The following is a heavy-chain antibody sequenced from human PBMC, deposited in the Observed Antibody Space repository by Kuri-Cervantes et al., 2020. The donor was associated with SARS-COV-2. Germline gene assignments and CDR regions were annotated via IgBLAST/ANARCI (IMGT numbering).Heavy chain of an antibody. CDR2: ISSSTSYI. CDR3: ARDRSSNWFSTRVAFDI. CDR1: GFTFSSYR. V-gene: IGHV3-21*01. J-gene: IGHJ3*02. Sequence: GESLKISCAASGFTFSSYRINWVRQAPGKGLEWVSSISSSTSYIYYEDSVEGRFTISRDNAKNSLYLQMNSLRAEDTAIYYCARDRSSNWFSTRVAFDIWGQGTMVTVS. D-gene: IGHD6-13*01.